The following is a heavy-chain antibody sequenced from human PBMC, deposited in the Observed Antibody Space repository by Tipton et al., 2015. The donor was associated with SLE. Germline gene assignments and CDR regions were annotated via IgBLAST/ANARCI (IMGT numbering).Heavy chain of an antibody. CDR2: IFYSGTT. J-gene: IGHJ1*01. D-gene: IGHD2-15*01. V-gene: IGHV4-59*11. CDR3: ARDGSSLSCPKD. CDR1: GASIRSHY. Sequence: GLVKPSQTLSLTCTVSGASIRSHYWSWIRQSPGKGLEWIGYIFYSGTTNYNPSLKSRVTISMDTSKNQFSLNVKSVTAADTAVYYCARDGSSLSCPKDWGQGTLVTVSS.